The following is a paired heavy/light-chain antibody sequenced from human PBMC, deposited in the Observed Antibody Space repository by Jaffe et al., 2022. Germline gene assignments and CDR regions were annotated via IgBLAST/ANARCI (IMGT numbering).Heavy chain of an antibody. D-gene: IGHD6-13*01. Sequence: EVQLLESGGGLVQPGGSLRLSCAASGFTFSSYAMSWVRQAPGKGLEWVSAISGSGGSTYYADSVKGRFTISRDNSKNTLYLQMNSLRAEDTAVYYCAKDRVWATAAGTGKGDAFDIWGQGTMVTVSS. CDR1: GFTFSSYA. J-gene: IGHJ3*02. CDR3: AKDRVWATAAGTGKGDAFDI. CDR2: ISGSGGST. V-gene: IGHV3-23*01.
Light chain of an antibody. J-gene: IGLJ3*02. V-gene: IGLV1-36*01. CDR2: YDD. CDR3: AAWDDSLNGLV. Sequence: QSVLTQPPSVSEAPRQRVTISCSGSSSNIGNNAVNWYQQLPGKAPKLLIYYDDLLPSGVSDRFSGSKSGTSASLAISGLQSEDEADYYCAAWDDSLNGLVFGGGTKLTVL. CDR1: SSNIGNNA.